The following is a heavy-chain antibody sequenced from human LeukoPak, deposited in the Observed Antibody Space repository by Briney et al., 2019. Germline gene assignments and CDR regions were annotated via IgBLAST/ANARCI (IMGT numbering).Heavy chain of an antibody. V-gene: IGHV3-21*01. Sequence: GGSLRLSCAASGFTFSSYSMNWVRQAPGKGLEWVSSISSSSSYIYYADSVKGRFTISRDNAKNSLYLQMNSLRAEDTAVYYCARRRRITMMEDDAFDIWGQGTMVTVSS. D-gene: IGHD3-22*01. CDR1: GFTFSSYS. CDR2: ISSSSSYI. CDR3: ARRRRITMMEDDAFDI. J-gene: IGHJ3*02.